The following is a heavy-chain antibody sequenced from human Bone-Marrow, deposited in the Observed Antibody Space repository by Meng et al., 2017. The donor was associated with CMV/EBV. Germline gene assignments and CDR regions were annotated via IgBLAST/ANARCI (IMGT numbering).Heavy chain of an antibody. CDR3: AKDSSSWSHYYFDY. Sequence: LSLTCAASGFTFSSYAMSWVRQAPGKGLEWVSAISGSGGSTYYADSVKGRFTISRDNSKNTLYLQMNSLRAEDTAVYYCAKDSSSWSHYYFDYWGQGTLVTVSS. J-gene: IGHJ4*02. D-gene: IGHD6-13*01. V-gene: IGHV3-23*01. CDR1: GFTFSSYA. CDR2: ISGSGGST.